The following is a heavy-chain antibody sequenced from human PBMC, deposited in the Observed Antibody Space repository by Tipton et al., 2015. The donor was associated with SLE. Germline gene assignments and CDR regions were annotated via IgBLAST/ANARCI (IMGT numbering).Heavy chain of an antibody. V-gene: IGHV4-39*07. CDR2: IYYSGRT. Sequence: TLSLTCTVSDGSISSYYWGWIRQAPGKGLEWIGSIYYSGRTYYNPSLQSRVTISVDTSKNQFSLRLSSVTAADTAIYYCARHGFTMTTVFWFFDSWGPGTLVTVSS. CDR3: ARHGFTMTTVFWFFDS. J-gene: IGHJ2*01. D-gene: IGHD4-17*01. CDR1: DGSISSYY.